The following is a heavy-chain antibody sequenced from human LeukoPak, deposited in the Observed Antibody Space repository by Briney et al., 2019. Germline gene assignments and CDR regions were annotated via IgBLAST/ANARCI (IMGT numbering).Heavy chain of an antibody. D-gene: IGHD6-19*01. V-gene: IGHV4-59*01. CDR1: GGPISSYY. CDR2: IYYSGST. J-gene: IGHJ4*02. Sequence: SETLSLTCTVSGGPISSYYRSWIRQPPGKGLEWIGYIYYSGSTNYNPSLKSRVTISVDTSKNQFSLKLSSVTAADTAVYYCARDPGYSSGWYFDYWGQGTLVTVSS. CDR3: ARDPGYSSGWYFDY.